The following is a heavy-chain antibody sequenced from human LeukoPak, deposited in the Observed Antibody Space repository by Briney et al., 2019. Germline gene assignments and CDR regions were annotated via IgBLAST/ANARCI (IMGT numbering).Heavy chain of an antibody. Sequence: ASGKVSCKVSGDTLTELSMHWVRQAPGKGLEWMGGFDPEDGETIYAQKFQGRVTMTEDTSTDTAYMELSSLRSEDTAVYYCASDYGDYYYMDVWGKGTTVTVSS. CDR1: GDTLTELS. CDR3: ASDYGDYYYMDV. V-gene: IGHV1-24*01. CDR2: FDPEDGET. D-gene: IGHD4-17*01. J-gene: IGHJ6*03.